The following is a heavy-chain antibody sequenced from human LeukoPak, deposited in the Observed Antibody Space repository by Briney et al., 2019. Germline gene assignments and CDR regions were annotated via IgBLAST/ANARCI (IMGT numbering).Heavy chain of an antibody. D-gene: IGHD2-21*02. J-gene: IGHJ4*02. Sequence: PSETLSLTCAVYGGSFSYYYWSWIRQPPEKGVEWIGEINRSGSTNYNSSLKSRVTISLDTSKNQFSLKLSSVTAADTAVYYCARGGFYCGDDCYVDYWGQGTLVTVSS. V-gene: IGHV4-34*01. CDR3: ARGGFYCGDDCYVDY. CDR2: INRSGST. CDR1: GGSFSYYY.